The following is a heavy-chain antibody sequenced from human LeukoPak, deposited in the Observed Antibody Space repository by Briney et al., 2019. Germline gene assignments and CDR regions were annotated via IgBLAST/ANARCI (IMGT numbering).Heavy chain of an antibody. V-gene: IGHV1-2*02. CDR1: GYTFTGYY. CDR2: INPNSGGT. J-gene: IGHJ3*02. Sequence: GASVKVSCKASGYTFTGYYMHWARQAPGQGLEWMGWINPNSGGTNYAQKFQGRVTMTRDTSISTAYMELSRLRSDDTAVYYCARPTRRFGELFDAFDIWGQGTMVTVSS. D-gene: IGHD3-10*01. CDR3: ARPTRRFGELFDAFDI.